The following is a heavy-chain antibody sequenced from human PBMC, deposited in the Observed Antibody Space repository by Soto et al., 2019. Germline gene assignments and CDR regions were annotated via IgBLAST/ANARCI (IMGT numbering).Heavy chain of an antibody. J-gene: IGHJ6*02. Sequence: EVQVVESGGGLVQPGGSLRLSCAASGFTFNNYWMSWVRQAPGKGLEWVANTKYDGSEKYYVDSVKGRFTISRDNAKSSLYLQMNSLRADDTAVYYCVGRRGDVRGQGTTVTVSS. D-gene: IGHD3-10*01. CDR2: TKYDGSEK. CDR3: VGRRGDV. CDR1: GFTFNNYW. V-gene: IGHV3-7*01.